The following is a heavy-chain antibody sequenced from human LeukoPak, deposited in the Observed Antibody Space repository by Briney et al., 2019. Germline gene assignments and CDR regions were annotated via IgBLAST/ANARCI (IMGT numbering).Heavy chain of an antibody. CDR1: GGSISSYY. CDR2: IYYSGST. Sequence: SETLSLTCTVSGGSISSYYWSWIRQPPGKGLEWIGYIYYSGSTYYNPSLKSRVTISVDTSKNQFSLKLSSVTAADTAVYYCARLSRFHESYYDFWSGYYKSWFDPWGQGTLVTVSS. V-gene: IGHV4-59*08. CDR3: ARLSRFHESYYDFWSGYYKSWFDP. D-gene: IGHD3-3*01. J-gene: IGHJ5*02.